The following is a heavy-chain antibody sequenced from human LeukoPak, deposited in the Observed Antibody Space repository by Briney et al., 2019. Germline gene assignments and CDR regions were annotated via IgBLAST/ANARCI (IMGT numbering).Heavy chain of an antibody. V-gene: IGHV4-34*01. CDR3: ARRGSSGLYMPFVYYYMDV. Sequence: SETLSLTCAVYGGSFSGYYWSWIRQPPGKGLEWIGEINHSGSTNYNPSLKSRVTISVDTSKNQFSLKLSSVTAADTAVYYCARRGSSGLYMPFVYYYMDVWGKGTTVTIYS. CDR2: INHSGST. D-gene: IGHD6-19*01. J-gene: IGHJ6*03. CDR1: GGSFSGYY.